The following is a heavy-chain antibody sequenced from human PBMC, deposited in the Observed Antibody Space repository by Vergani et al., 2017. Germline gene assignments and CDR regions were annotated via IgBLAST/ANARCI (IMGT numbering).Heavy chain of an antibody. CDR3: ATSRSLDY. J-gene: IGHJ4*02. Sequence: EVQLVESGGGLIQPGGSLRLSCAASGFIFSSYSLNWVRQAPGKGLEWVAYITGSSSTKYYADSVKGRFTISRDDARNSLFLQMNSLRAEDTAVYYCATSRSLDYWGQGTLVTVSS. CDR1: GFIFSSYS. CDR2: ITGSSSTK. V-gene: IGHV3-48*01.